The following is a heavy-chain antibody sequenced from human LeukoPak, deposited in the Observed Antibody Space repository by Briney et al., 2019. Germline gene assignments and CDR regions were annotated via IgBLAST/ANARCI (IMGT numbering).Heavy chain of an antibody. CDR1: GGSISSSSYY. V-gene: IGHV4-39*01. CDR3: ASSVDTAMVASGVFDY. J-gene: IGHJ4*02. D-gene: IGHD5-18*01. CDR2: IYYSGST. Sequence: SETLSLACTVSGGSISSSSYYWGWIRQPPGKGLEWIGSIYYSGSTYYNPSLKSRVTISVDKSKNQFSLKLSSVTAADTAVYYCASSVDTAMVASGVFDYWGQGTLVTVSS.